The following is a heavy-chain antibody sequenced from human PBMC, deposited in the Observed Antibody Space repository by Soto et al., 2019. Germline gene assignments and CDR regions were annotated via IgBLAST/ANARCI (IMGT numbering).Heavy chain of an antibody. CDR3: DKGSFGFDY. CDR2: ISKSGDST. V-gene: IGHV3-23*01. D-gene: IGHD3-10*01. CDR1: GVTFTSYA. J-gene: IGHJ4*02. Sequence: GGSLRLSCAASGVTFTSYAMTWVRQVPGEGLQWVSSISKSGDSTYYADSVKGRFTTSRDNSENTLYLQMNSLRAEDTAIYYCDKGSFGFDYWGQGTLVTVSS.